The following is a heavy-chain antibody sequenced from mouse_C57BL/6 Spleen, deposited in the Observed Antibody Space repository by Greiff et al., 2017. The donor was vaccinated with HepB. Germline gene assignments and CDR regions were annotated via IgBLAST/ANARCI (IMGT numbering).Heavy chain of an antibody. CDR2: IGPGSGST. V-gene: IGHV1-77*01. J-gene: IGHJ4*01. D-gene: IGHD1-1*01. CDR1: GYTFTDYY. Sequence: VQLQQSGAELVKPGASVKISCKASGYTFTDYYINWVKHRPGQGLEWIGKIGPGSGSTYYNEKFKGKATLTADKSSSTAYMQLSSLTSEDSAVYFCAREGPYYYGSSYHYAMDYWGQGTSVTVSS. CDR3: AREGPYYYGSSYHYAMDY.